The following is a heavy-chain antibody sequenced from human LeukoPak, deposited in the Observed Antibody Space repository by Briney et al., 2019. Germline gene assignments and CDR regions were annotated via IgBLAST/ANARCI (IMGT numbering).Heavy chain of an antibody. J-gene: IGHJ4*02. V-gene: IGHV4-34*01. CDR2: INHSGST. CDR3: ARTRSTSCYAIGY. CDR1: GGSFSGYY. D-gene: IGHD2-2*01. Sequence: SETLSLTCAVYGGSFSGYYWSWIRQPPGKGLERIGEINHSGSTNYNPSLKSRVTISVDTSKNQFSLKLSSVTAADTAVYYCARTRSTSCYAIGYWGQGTLVTVSS.